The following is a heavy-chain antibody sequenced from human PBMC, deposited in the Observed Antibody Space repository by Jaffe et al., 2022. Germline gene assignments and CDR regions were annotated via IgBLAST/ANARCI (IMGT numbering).Heavy chain of an antibody. CDR3: ARFSRSGYDYGSDYWYFDY. D-gene: IGHD5-12*01. Sequence: QVQLQESGPGLVKPSETLSLTCTVSGGSISSYYWSWIRQPPGKGLEWIGYIYYSGSTNYNPSLKSRVTISVDTSKNQFSLKLSSVTAADTAVYYCARFSRSGYDYGSDYWYFDYWGQGTLVTVSS. CDR2: IYYSGST. V-gene: IGHV4-59*01. J-gene: IGHJ4*02. CDR1: GGSISSYY.